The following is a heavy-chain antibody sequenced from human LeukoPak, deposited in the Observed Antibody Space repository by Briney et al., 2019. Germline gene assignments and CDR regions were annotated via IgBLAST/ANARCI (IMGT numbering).Heavy chain of an antibody. CDR3: ARGRHFGSGTHYMAFYSDS. CDR2: VKYDGSEK. CDR1: GFTFNDYW. D-gene: IGHD3-10*01. J-gene: IGHJ4*02. Sequence: PGGSLRLSCAASGFTFNDYWMNWVRQAPGKGLEWVANVKYDGSEKYYVDSVKGRCTISRDNAKNSLYLQMNSLRAEDTAVYYCARGRHFGSGTHYMAFYSDSWGQGTLVTVSS. V-gene: IGHV3-7*04.